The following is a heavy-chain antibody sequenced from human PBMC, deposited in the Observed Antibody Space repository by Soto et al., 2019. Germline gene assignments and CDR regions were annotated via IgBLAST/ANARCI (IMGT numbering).Heavy chain of an antibody. Sequence: GGSLRLSCAASGFPFSSYWMSWVRQAPGKGLEWVANIKQDGSEKYYVDSVKGRFTISRDNAKNSLYLQMNSLRAEDTAVYYCARGANWGQGTLVTVSS. V-gene: IGHV3-7*01. J-gene: IGHJ4*02. CDR1: GFPFSSYW. CDR3: ARGAN. CDR2: IKQDGSEK.